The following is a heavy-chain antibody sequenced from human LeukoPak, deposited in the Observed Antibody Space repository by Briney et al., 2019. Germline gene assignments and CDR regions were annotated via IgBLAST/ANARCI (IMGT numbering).Heavy chain of an antibody. CDR1: GFTFTGHY. D-gene: IGHD7-27*01. CDR3: ARDENGGPDY. V-gene: IGHV1-2*02. J-gene: IGHJ4*02. CDR2: IHAGRGDT. Sequence: ASVKVSCKASGFTFTGHYMHWVRQAPGQGLEWMGWIHAGRGDTNYAQKFQGRFTMTRDTSINTLFMELSSLRSDDTAVYYCARDENGGPDYWGQETLVTVSS.